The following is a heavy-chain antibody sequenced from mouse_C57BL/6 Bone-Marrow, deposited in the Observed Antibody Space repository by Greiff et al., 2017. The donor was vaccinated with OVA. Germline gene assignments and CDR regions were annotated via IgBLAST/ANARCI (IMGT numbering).Heavy chain of an antibody. J-gene: IGHJ4*01. CDR2: ISYDGSN. CDR3: ARDWAYYYGSSYPIYYAMDY. D-gene: IGHD1-1*01. V-gene: IGHV3-6*01. Sequence: DVQLQESGPGLVKPSQSLSLTCSVTGYSITSGYYWNWIRQFPGNKLEWMGYISYDGSNNYNPSLKNRISITRDTSKNQFFLKLNSVTTEDTATYYCARDWAYYYGSSYPIYYAMDYWGQGTSVTVSS. CDR1: GYSITSGYY.